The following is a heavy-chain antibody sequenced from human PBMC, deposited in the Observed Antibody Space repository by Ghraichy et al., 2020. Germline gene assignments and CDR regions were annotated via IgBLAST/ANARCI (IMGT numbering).Heavy chain of an antibody. D-gene: IGHD3-22*01. V-gene: IGHV4-61*01. CDR1: GGSVSSGSYY. CDR2: IYYSGST. CDR3: ARGGMYYYDSSGYAAFDI. Sequence: SETQSLTCTVSGGSVSSGSYYWSWIRQPPGKGLEWIGYIYYSGSTNYNPSLKSRVTISVDTSKNQFSLKLSSVTAADTAVYYCARGGMYYYDSSGYAAFDIWGQGTMVTVSS. J-gene: IGHJ3*02.